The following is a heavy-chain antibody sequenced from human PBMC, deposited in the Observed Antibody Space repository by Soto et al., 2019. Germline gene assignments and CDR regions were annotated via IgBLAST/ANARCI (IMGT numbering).Heavy chain of an antibody. CDR3: TRRAYSSGWYYDY. V-gene: IGHV3-73*01. J-gene: IGHJ4*02. CDR1: GFTFSGSA. CDR2: IRSKANSYAT. Sequence: EVQLVESGGGLVQPGGSLKLSCAASGFTFSGSAMHWVRQASGKGPEWVGRIRSKANSYATAYAASVKGRFTISRDDSKNTAYLQMNSLKTEDTAVYYCTRRAYSSGWYYDYWGQGTLVTVSS. D-gene: IGHD6-19*01.